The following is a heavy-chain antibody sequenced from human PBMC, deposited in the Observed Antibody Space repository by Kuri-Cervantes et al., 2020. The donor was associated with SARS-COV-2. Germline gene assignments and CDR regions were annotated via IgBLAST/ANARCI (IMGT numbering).Heavy chain of an antibody. D-gene: IGHD2-2*01. CDR1: GGSFSGYY. CDR2: INHSGST. J-gene: IGHJ4*02. V-gene: IGHV4-34*01. CDR3: ARDMVIGPAAYVFDY. Sequence: GSLRLSCAVYGGSFSGYYWSWIRQPPGKGLEWIGEINHSGSTNYNPSLKSRVTISVDTSKNQFTLKLSSVTAADTAVYYCARDMVIGPAAYVFDYWGQGILVTVSS.